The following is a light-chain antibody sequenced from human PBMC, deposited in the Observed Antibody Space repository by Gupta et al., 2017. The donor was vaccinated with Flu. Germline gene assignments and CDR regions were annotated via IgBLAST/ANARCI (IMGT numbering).Light chain of an antibody. CDR3: QQYKGT. V-gene: IGKV1-5*03. Sequence: DIKMTQSPSTLSASVGDRVTITCRASQSISSWLAWYQQKPGKAPKLLIYKASSLESGVPSRFSGSGSGTEFTLTISSRQPDDFATYYCQQYKGTFGQGTKVEIK. J-gene: IGKJ1*01. CDR2: KAS. CDR1: QSISSW.